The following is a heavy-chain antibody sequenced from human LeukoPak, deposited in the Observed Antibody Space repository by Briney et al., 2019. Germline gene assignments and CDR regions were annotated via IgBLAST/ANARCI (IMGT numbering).Heavy chain of an antibody. CDR3: AKGSIAARLFLYYFDY. CDR1: GFTFSSYA. Sequence: SGGSLRLSCAASGFTFSSYAMSWVRQAPGKGLEWVSAISGSGGSTYYADSVKGRFTISRDNSKNTLYLQMNSLRAEDTAVYYCAKGSIAARLFLYYFDYWGQGTLVTVSS. CDR2: ISGSGGST. V-gene: IGHV3-23*01. J-gene: IGHJ4*02. D-gene: IGHD6-6*01.